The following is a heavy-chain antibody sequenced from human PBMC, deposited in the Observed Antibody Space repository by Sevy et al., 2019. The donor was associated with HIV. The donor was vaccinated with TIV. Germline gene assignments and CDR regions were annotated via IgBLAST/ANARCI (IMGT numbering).Heavy chain of an antibody. D-gene: IGHD6-19*01. V-gene: IGHV1-69*13. J-gene: IGHJ4*02. Sequence: ASVKVSCKASGGTFKSSGISWVRQAPGQGLEWMGGIIPILNLVNYVQKFQGRVTITADESTNTAYMELSSLRSEDTAAYYCVRGGGNGWYYFDYWGQETLVTVSS. CDR1: GGTFKSSG. CDR2: IIPILNLV. CDR3: VRGGGNGWYYFDY.